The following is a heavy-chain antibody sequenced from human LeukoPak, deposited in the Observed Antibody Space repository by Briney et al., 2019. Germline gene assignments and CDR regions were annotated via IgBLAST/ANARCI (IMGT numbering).Heavy chain of an antibody. Sequence: ASVKVSCKASGYTFTRYDINWVRQAPGQGLEWMGWMNPNSGNTGYTQKFQGRVTITRNTSISTAYMELSSLRSEDTAVYYCARGHWGSGSYSLYYYYYMDVWGKGTTVTVSS. J-gene: IGHJ6*03. CDR1: GYTFTRYD. V-gene: IGHV1-8*03. CDR3: ARGHWGSGSYSLYYYYYMDV. D-gene: IGHD3-10*01. CDR2: MNPNSGNT.